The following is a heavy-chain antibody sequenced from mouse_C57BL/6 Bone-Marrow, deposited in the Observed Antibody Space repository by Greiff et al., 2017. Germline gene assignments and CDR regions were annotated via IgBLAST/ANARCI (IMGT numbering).Heavy chain of an antibody. Sequence: QVHVKQSGAELAKPGASVKLSCKASGYTFTSYWMHWVKQRPGQGLEWIGYINPSSGYTKYNQKFKDKATLTANKSSSTAYMQLSSLTYEDSAVYYCARSSLAWFAYWGQGTLVTVSA. CDR2: INPSSGYT. V-gene: IGHV1-7*01. CDR3: ARSSLAWFAY. CDR1: GYTFTSYW. J-gene: IGHJ3*01. D-gene: IGHD4-1*01.